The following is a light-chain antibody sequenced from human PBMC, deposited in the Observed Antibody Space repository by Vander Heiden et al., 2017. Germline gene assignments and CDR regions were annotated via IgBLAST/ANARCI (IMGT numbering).Light chain of an antibody. V-gene: IGKV3-15*01. J-gene: IGKJ1*01. CDR2: GAS. Sequence: EIVMSQSPATLSLSPGARATPSSTASQSVSSNLAWYQQKPGQAPRLLIYGASTRATGIPARFSGSGSGTEFTLTISSLQSEDFAVYYCQQYNNWPRTFGQGTKVEIK. CDR1: QSVSSN. CDR3: QQYNNWPRT.